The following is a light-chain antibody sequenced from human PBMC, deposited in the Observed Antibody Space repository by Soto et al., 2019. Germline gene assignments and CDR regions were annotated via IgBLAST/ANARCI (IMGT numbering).Light chain of an antibody. V-gene: IGKV3-15*01. Sequence: EIVMTQSPATLSVSPGERVTLSCRARQSVSSNLAWYQQKPGQAPRLLIYGASTRATGIPARFSGSGSGTEFTITISSLQSEDFAVYYCQQYNNWPLTFGGGTKVEIK. CDR2: GAS. CDR1: QSVSSN. CDR3: QQYNNWPLT. J-gene: IGKJ4*01.